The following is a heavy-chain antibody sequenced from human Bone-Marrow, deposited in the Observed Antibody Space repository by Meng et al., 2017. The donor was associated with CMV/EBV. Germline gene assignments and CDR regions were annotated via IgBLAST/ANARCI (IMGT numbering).Heavy chain of an antibody. J-gene: IGHJ6*01. CDR1: GGSFSDHA. CDR3: ARAFCGTASCFNYFFYHYGMDA. CDR2: IITKFDTR. D-gene: IGHD2/OR15-2a*01. Sequence: SVKVSCKASGGSFSDHAINWVRLAPGQGLEWVGGIITKFDTRRYSQKFQGRATFTTDGSTGTAYMELSGLRPADTAVYYCARAFCGTASCFNYFFYHYGMDAWGQGTTVTVS. V-gene: IGHV1-69*05.